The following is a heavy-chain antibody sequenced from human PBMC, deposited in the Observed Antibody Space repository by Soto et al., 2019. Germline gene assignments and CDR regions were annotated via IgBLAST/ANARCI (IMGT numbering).Heavy chain of an antibody. D-gene: IGHD5-12*01. CDR2: ISWDGGST. J-gene: IGHJ6*02. CDR3: AKGRGYSGSGSRRYYYYGMDV. CDR1: GFTFDYYT. V-gene: IGHV3-43*01. Sequence: GGSLRLSCAASGFTFDYYTMHWVRQSPGKGLEWVSLISWDGGSTYYADSVKGRFTISRDNSKNSLYLQMNSLRTEDTALYYCAKGRGYSGSGSRRYYYYGMDVWGQGTTVTVSS.